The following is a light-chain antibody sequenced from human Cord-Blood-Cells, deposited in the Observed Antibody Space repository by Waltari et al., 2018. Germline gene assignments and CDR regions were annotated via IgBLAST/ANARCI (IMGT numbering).Light chain of an antibody. J-gene: IGLJ3*02. V-gene: IGLV2-11*01. CDR3: CSYAGSYTWV. Sequence: QSALTQPRSVSGSPGQSVNTSCTGTRSDVGGYNYVSWYQQHPGKAPKLMIYDVSKRPSGVPDRFSGSKSGNTASLTISGLQAEDEADYYCCSYAGSYTWVFGGGTKLTVL. CDR1: RSDVGGYNY. CDR2: DVS.